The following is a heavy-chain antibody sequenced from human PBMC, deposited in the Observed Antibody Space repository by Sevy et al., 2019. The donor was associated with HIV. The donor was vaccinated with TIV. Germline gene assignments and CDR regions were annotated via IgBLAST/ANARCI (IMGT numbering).Heavy chain of an antibody. Sequence: SETLSLTCTVSGGSINSDHWNWIRQPPGKGLEWIGYVYYTGGTNYNPSLKIRVTISVDRTKNQFSLKLTSVTAADTAVYDYARWNDFDIWGQGTMVTVSS. D-gene: IGHD1-1*01. J-gene: IGHJ3*02. V-gene: IGHV4-59*08. CDR2: VYYTGGT. CDR3: ARWNDFDI. CDR1: GGSINSDH.